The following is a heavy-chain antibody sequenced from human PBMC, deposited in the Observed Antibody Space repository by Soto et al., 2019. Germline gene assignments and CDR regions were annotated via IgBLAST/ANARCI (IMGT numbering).Heavy chain of an antibody. Sequence: GGSLRLSCAASGFTFDDYAMHWVRQAPGKGLEWVSLISGDGGSTYYADSVKGRFTISRENSKNSLYLQMNSLRTEGTALYYCAKGPYCGGDCYSYCFDYWGQGTLVTVSS. V-gene: IGHV3-43*02. CDR2: ISGDGGST. CDR1: GFTFDDYA. J-gene: IGHJ4*02. CDR3: AKGPYCGGDCYSYCFDY. D-gene: IGHD2-21*02.